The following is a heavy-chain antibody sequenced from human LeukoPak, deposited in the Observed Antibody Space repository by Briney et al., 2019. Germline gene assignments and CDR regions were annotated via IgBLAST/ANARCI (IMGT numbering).Heavy chain of an antibody. V-gene: IGHV1-2*02. CDR2: INPNSGGT. Sequence: GASVKVSCKASGYTFTGYYMHWVRQAPGQGLEWMGWINPNSGGTNYAQKFQGRVTMTRATSISTAYMELSRLRSDDTAVYYCARALGIAAAGAFDYWGQGTLVTVSS. CDR1: GYTFTGYY. CDR3: ARALGIAAAGAFDY. J-gene: IGHJ4*02. D-gene: IGHD6-13*01.